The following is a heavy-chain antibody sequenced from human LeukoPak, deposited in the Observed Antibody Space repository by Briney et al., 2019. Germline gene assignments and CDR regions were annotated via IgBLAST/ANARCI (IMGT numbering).Heavy chain of an antibody. J-gene: IGHJ4*02. CDR1: GGSISSYY. CDR2: ISYSGSA. D-gene: IGHD5-18*01. CDR3: ARGNGYLF. Sequence: SETLSLTCTVSGGSISSYYWSWIRQPPGKGLEWIGYISYSGSANYNPSLKSRVTISVDTSKNQFSLKLSSVTAADTAVYHCARGNGYLFWGQGTLVTVSS. V-gene: IGHV4-59*01.